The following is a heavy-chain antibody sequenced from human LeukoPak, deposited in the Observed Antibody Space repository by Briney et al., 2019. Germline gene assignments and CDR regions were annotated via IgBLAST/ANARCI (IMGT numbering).Heavy chain of an antibody. CDR3: ARGGVRSMTTVTPFDY. V-gene: IGHV1-2*02. CDR1: GYSFTSYD. CDR2: INPNSGGT. D-gene: IGHD4-17*01. J-gene: IGHJ4*02. Sequence: GASVKVSCKASGYSFTSYDINWVRQSTGQGLEWMGWINPNSGGTNYAQKFQGRVTMTRDTSISTAYMELSRLRSDDTAVYYCARGGVRSMTTVTPFDYWGQGTLVTVSS.